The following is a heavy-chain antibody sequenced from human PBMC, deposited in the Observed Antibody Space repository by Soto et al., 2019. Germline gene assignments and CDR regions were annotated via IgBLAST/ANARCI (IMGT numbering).Heavy chain of an antibody. V-gene: IGHV3-30-3*01. CDR1: GFTFRSYA. CDR2: ISSDGSNT. J-gene: IGHJ4*02. D-gene: IGHD2-15*01. Sequence: ESGGGVVQPGRSLRLSCAASGFTFRSYAMHWVRQAPGKGLEWVAVISSDGSNTYYADSVKGRFTISRDNSNNTLYLQMISLRAEDTAVYHCASARGYCSGGSCSPSPFDYWGQGTLVTVSS. CDR3: ASARGYCSGGSCSPSPFDY.